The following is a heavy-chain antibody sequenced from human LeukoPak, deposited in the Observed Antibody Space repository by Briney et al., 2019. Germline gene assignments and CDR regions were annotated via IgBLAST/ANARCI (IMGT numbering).Heavy chain of an antibody. D-gene: IGHD2/OR15-2a*01. V-gene: IGHV1-18*01. CDR1: GYTFTSYG. Sequence: ASVKVSCKASGYTFTSYGISWVRQAPGQGLECMGWISAYNGNTNYAQKLQGRVTMTTDTSTSTAYMELRSLRSDDTAVYYCARVPIFTGRLDIWGQGTMVTVSS. CDR2: ISAYNGNT. J-gene: IGHJ3*02. CDR3: ARVPIFTGRLDI.